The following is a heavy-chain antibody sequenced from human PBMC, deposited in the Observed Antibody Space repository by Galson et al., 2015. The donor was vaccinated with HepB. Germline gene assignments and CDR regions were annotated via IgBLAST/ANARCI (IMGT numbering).Heavy chain of an antibody. Sequence: SLRLSCAASGFTFSSYSMNWVRQAPGKGLEWVSSISSSSSYIYYADSVKGRFTISRDNAKNSLYLQMNSLRAEDTAVYYCTRNGRIAVAGMRTNHWGQGTLVTVSS. V-gene: IGHV3-21*01. CDR1: GFTFSSYS. D-gene: IGHD6-19*01. CDR3: TRNGRIAVAGMRTNH. CDR2: ISSSSSYI. J-gene: IGHJ5*02.